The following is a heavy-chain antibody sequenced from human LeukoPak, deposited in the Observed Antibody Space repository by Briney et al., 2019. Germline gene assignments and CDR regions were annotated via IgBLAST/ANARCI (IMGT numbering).Heavy chain of an antibody. CDR3: ARLVERIDY. J-gene: IGHJ4*02. V-gene: IGHV4-39*01. CDR1: GGSISSSSYS. D-gene: IGHD6-25*01. CDR2: IYYSGST. Sequence: SETLSLTCTVSGGSISSSSYSWGWIRQPPGKGLEWIGSIYYSGSTYYNPSLKSRVTISVDTSKNQFSLKLSSVTAADTAVYYCARLVERIDYWGQGTLVTVSS.